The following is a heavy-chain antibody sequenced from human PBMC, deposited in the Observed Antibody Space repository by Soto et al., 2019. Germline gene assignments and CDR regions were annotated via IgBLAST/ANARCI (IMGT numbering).Heavy chain of an antibody. V-gene: IGHV3-23*01. CDR2: IGGSGGST. Sequence: EVQLLESGGGLVQPGGSLRLSCAASGFTFSSYAMTWVRQAAGKGLEWVSAIGGSGGSTYHADSVKGRFTISRDNSKNTRYLQMNSLRAEDTAVYYCAKETYSSSWYHFDYWGQGTLVTVSS. CDR3: AKETYSSSWYHFDY. D-gene: IGHD6-13*01. CDR1: GFTFSSYA. J-gene: IGHJ4*02.